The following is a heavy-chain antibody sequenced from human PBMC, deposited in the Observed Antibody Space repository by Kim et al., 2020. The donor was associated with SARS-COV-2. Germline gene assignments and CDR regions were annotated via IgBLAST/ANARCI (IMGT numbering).Heavy chain of an antibody. Sequence: SNPSLKSRATISVDTSKNQFSLKLSSVTAADTAVYYCARGGTDGDYVYGYWGQGTLVTVSS. V-gene: IGHV4-30-2*04. D-gene: IGHD4-17*01. J-gene: IGHJ4*02. CDR3: ARGGTDGDYVYGY.